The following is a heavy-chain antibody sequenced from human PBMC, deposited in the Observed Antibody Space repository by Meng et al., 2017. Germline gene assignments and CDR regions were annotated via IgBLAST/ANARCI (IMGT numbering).Heavy chain of an antibody. J-gene: IGHJ4*02. CDR1: GYTLTNYD. Sequence: QVQLVQAGAEDKNPGATVKVSCKTSGYTLTNYDINWVRQATGQGLEWVGWMNPKSGNTGFAQKFQGRVTMTRDTSITTAYMELSSLRSEDTAVYYCARVYGDIDYWGQGTLVTVSS. D-gene: IGHD4-17*01. V-gene: IGHV1-8*01. CDR2: MNPKSGNT. CDR3: ARVYGDIDY.